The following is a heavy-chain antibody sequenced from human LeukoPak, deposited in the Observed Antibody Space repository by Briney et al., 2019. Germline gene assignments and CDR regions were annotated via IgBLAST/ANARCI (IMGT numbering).Heavy chain of an antibody. Sequence: SETLSLTCTVSGGSISSYHWSWIRQPAGKGLEWIGRIYTSGSTNYNPSLKSRVTMSVDTSKNQFSLKLSSVTAADTAVYYCARGGYCSSTSCYKGEWFDPWGQGTLVTVSS. CDR1: GGSISSYH. CDR3: ARGGYCSSTSCYKGEWFDP. J-gene: IGHJ5*02. V-gene: IGHV4-4*07. CDR2: IYTSGST. D-gene: IGHD2-2*02.